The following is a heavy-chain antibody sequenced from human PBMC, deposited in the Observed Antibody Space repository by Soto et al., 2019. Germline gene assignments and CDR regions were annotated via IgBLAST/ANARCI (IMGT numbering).Heavy chain of an antibody. CDR2: ISGSGGST. J-gene: IGHJ4*02. CDR1: GFTFSSYA. Sequence: GGSLRLSCAASGFTFSSYAMSWVRQAPGKGLEWVSAISGSGGSTYYADSVKGRFTISRDNSKNTVYLQMSSLRVEDTAVYYCVRGDNWNDEASDYWGQGTLVTVSS. V-gene: IGHV3-23*01. D-gene: IGHD1-1*01. CDR3: VRGDNWNDEASDY.